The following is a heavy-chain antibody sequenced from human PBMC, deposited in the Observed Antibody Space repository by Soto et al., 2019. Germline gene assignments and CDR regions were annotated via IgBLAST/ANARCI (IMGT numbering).Heavy chain of an antibody. CDR1: GYTFTSYY. J-gene: IGHJ3*02. CDR2: INPSGGST. V-gene: IGHV1-46*01. D-gene: IGHD2-2*02. Sequence: ASVKVSCKASGYTFTSYYMHWVRQAPGQGLEWMGIINPSGGSTSYAQKFQGRVTMTRDTSTSTVYMELSSLGSEDTAVYYCARDRKGYRAFDIWGQGTMVTVSS. CDR3: ARDRKGYRAFDI.